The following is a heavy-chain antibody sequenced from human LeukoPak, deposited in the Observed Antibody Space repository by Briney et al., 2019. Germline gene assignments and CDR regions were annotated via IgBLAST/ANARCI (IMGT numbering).Heavy chain of an antibody. CDR2: TTGSSTTI. CDR3: AREPTYTSSWYTTCDS. CDR1: GFTFRHYN. D-gene: IGHD6-13*01. Sequence: GGSLRLSCAASGFTFRHYNMNWVRQAPGKGLEWVSYTTGSSTTIYYADSVKGRFTISRDNAKNSLYLQMNSLRAEDTAVYYCAREPTYTSSWYTTCDSWGQGTLVTVSS. V-gene: IGHV3-48*01. J-gene: IGHJ5*01.